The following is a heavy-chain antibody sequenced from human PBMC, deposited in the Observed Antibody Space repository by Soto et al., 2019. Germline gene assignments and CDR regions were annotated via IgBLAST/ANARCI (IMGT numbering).Heavy chain of an antibody. V-gene: IGHV4-59*08. CDR1: GGSISSYY. CDR2: IYYSGST. CDR3: ARRYGGTFDY. Sequence: SDTLSLTCTASGGSISSYYWPWTRQPPGQELEWNGYIYYSGSTNYNPSLKSRFTISVDTSKNQFSLKLSSVTAADTAVYYCARRYGGTFDYWGQGTLVTVSS. D-gene: IGHD2-15*01. J-gene: IGHJ4*02.